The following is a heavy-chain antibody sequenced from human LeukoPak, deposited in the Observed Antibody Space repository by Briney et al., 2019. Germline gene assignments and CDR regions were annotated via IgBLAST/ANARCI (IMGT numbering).Heavy chain of an antibody. D-gene: IGHD4-17*01. CDR3: ARQAQDLGGDYRFDP. CDR2: INHSGST. V-gene: IGHV4-34*01. Sequence: SETLSLTCAVYGGSFSGYYWSWIRQPPGKGLEWIGEINHSGSTNHNPSLKSRVTISVDTSKNQFSLKLSSVTAADTAVYYCARQAQDLGGDYRFDPWGQGTLVTVSS. CDR1: GGSFSGYY. J-gene: IGHJ5*02.